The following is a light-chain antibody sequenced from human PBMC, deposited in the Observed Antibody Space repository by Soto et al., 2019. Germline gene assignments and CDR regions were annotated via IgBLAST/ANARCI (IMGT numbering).Light chain of an antibody. CDR3: QQLNSYPL. Sequence: IQLTQSPSSLSASVGDRVTITCRASQGISSYLPWYQQKPGKAPKLLIYAASTLQSGVPSRFSGSGSGTEFTLTSSSLQPEDFATYYCQQLNSYPLLGQGTKLEIK. V-gene: IGKV1-9*01. J-gene: IGKJ2*01. CDR2: AAS. CDR1: QGISSY.